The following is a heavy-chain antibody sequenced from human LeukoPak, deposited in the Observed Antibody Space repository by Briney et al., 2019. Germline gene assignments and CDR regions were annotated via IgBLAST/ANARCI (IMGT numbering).Heavy chain of an antibody. CDR2: ISYDGSNK. V-gene: IGHV3-30*03. CDR3: ARGTYGSGSSRGECFDI. Sequence: GGSLRLSCAASGFTFSSYGMHWVRQAPGKGLEWVAVISYDGSNKYYADSVKGRFTISRDNSKNTLYLQMNSLRAEDTAVYYCARGTYGSGSSRGECFDIWGQGTMVTVSS. D-gene: IGHD3-10*01. J-gene: IGHJ3*02. CDR1: GFTFSSYG.